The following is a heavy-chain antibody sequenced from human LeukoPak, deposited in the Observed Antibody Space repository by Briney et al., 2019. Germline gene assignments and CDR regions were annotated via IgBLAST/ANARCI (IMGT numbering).Heavy chain of an antibody. Sequence: PSETLSLTCTVSGGSISSYYWSWIRQPPGKGLEWIGYIYYSGSTNYNPSLKSRVTISVDTSKNQFSLKLSSVTAADTAVYYCARGHYGSAAYFELDYWGQGTLVTVSS. V-gene: IGHV4-59*01. CDR1: GGSISSYY. J-gene: IGHJ4*02. D-gene: IGHD3-10*01. CDR2: IYYSGST. CDR3: ARGHYGSAAYFELDY.